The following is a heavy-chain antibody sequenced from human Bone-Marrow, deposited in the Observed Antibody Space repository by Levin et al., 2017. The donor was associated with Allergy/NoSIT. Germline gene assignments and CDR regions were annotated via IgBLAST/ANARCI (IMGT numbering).Heavy chain of an antibody. CDR3: ARTGRDTFDI. J-gene: IGHJ3*02. CDR1: GFTFSNYA. Sequence: GGSLRLSCAASGFTFSNYAMHWVRQAPGKGLEWVSVISVGGNNKYYADSVKGRFTISRDDSRNTLFLQMNSLRPEDTAIFYCARTGRDTFDIWGRGTMVTVSS. D-gene: IGHD7-27*01. CDR2: ISVGGNNK. V-gene: IGHV3-30-3*01.